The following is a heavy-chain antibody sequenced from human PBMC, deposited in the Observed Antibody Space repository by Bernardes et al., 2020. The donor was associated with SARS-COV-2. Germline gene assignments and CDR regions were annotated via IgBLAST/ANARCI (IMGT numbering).Heavy chain of an antibody. D-gene: IGHD3-3*01. CDR3: ARTTITIFGQVGMDV. CDR1: GFSLSTRVMC. CDR2: IDWDDDK. J-gene: IGHJ6*02. Sequence: GPPLVKPTQTLTLTCTFSGFSLSTRVMCVSWIRQPPGKALEWLALIDWDDDKYYSTSLKTRLTISKDTSKNQVVLTMTNMDPVDTATYYCARTTITIFGQVGMDVWGQGTTVTVSS. V-gene: IGHV2-70*01.